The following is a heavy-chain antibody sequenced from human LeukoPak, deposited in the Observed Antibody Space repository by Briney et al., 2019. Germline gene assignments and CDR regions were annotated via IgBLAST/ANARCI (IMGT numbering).Heavy chain of an antibody. CDR1: GFTFSGYA. Sequence: PGGSLRLSCTASGFTFSGYAMHWVRQAPGKGLEWVAVMWLDGSNKYYVDSVKGRFTISRDNSKNTLYLQMNSLRAEDTAVYYCARDLGYYFEYWGQGTLVTVSS. J-gene: IGHJ4*02. V-gene: IGHV3-33*01. CDR3: ARDLGYYFEY. CDR2: MWLDGSNK.